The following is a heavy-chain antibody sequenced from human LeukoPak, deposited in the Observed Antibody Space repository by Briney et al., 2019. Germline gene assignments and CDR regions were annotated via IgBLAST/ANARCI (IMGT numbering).Heavy chain of an antibody. CDR1: GYSISSGYY. V-gene: IGHV4-38-2*02. CDR2: IYRRGST. Sequence: PSETLSLTCTVSGYSISSGYYWGWIRQSPGKGLEWIGNIYRRGSTHYNPSLKSRVTISMDTSKNQFSLKLSSVTAADTAVYYCARGGYYGSGNDFRFDPWGQGTLVTVSS. D-gene: IGHD3-10*01. J-gene: IGHJ5*02. CDR3: ARGGYYGSGNDFRFDP.